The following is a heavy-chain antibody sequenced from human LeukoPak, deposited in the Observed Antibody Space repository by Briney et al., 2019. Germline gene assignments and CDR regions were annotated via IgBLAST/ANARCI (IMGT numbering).Heavy chain of an antibody. D-gene: IGHD3-10*01. J-gene: IGHJ4*02. CDR1: GYTLPGLY. CDR2: INANSGGT. CDR3: VAGVAGSGSSDPLDY. Sequence: ASVKVSCKASGYTLPGLYMHWVRQPPGQGREWMGWINANSGGTNYAQNFQGRVNMTRDTSISPDYMELSRLRSDVSAVYYCVAGVAGSGSSDPLDYWGQGTLVTVSS. V-gene: IGHV1-2*02.